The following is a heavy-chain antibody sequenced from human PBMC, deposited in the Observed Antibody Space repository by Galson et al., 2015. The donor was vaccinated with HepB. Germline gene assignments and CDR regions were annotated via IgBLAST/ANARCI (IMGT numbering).Heavy chain of an antibody. D-gene: IGHD3-22*01. J-gene: IGHJ4*02. CDR2: IKSKTDGGTT. V-gene: IGHV3-15*01. CDR1: GFTFSNAW. Sequence: PLRLSCAASGFTFSNAWMSRVRQAPGKGLEWVGRIKSKTDGGTTDYAAPVKGRFTISRDDSKNTLYLQMNSLKTEDTAVYYCTTDYYDSPLGYWGQGTLVTVSS. CDR3: TTDYYDSPLGY.